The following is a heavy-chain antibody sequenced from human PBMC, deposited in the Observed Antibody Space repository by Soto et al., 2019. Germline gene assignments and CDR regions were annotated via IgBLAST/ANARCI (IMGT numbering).Heavy chain of an antibody. CDR3: ARRTYTSDWRHYFDY. CDR2: IDPDLNT. Sequence: EVQLVQSGAEVKKPGESLEISCQGSGYSFSSHWIGWVRQLPGKGLEWMAFIDPDLNTRYSPSFEGQITISADKSISTAYLRWSSLKASDTAIYYCARRTYTSDWRHYFDYWGQGTLVTVSS. J-gene: IGHJ4*02. CDR1: GYSFSSHW. V-gene: IGHV5-51*01. D-gene: IGHD6-19*01.